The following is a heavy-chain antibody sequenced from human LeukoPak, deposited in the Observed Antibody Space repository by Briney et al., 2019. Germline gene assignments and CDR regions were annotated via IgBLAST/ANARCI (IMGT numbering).Heavy chain of an antibody. Sequence: GGSLRLSCAASGFTFSDYAMSWVRQAPGKGLEWVSTISGSGSSTNHADSVKGRFTISRDNSKNTLYLQMTSLRAEDTAVYYCANGRSGYEGYYWGQGTLVTVSS. CDR3: ANGRSGYEGYY. CDR1: GFTFSDYA. CDR2: ISGSGSST. D-gene: IGHD5-12*01. V-gene: IGHV3-23*01. J-gene: IGHJ4*02.